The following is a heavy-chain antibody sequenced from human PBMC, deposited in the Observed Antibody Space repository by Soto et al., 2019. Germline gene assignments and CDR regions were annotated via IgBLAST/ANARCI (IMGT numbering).Heavy chain of an antibody. CDR3: FDY. CDR2: IYASGSP. J-gene: IGHJ4*02. Sequence: SETLSLTCTISGGSISVYYWSWVRQPPGHELEWIGYIYASGSPYYNPSLRSRVTISADTSKNQISLKLTSPTAADTAVYYCFDYWGQGTLVTVSS. V-gene: IGHV4-59*01. CDR1: GGSISVYY.